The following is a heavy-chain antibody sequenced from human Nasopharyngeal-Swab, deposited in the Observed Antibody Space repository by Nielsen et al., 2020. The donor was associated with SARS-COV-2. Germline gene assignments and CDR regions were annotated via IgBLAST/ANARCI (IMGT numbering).Heavy chain of an antibody. CDR3: ARDSDNWAIDY. J-gene: IGHJ4*02. CDR1: GYTFTRHN. Sequence: ASVKVSCKASGYTFTRHNMHWVRQAPGQGLVWMAIFDPRGDSTSHAQKFQGRLTMTTDTTTSTVYMELSSLRSEDAAVYYCARDSDNWAIDYWGQGALVTVSS. CDR2: FDPRGDST. V-gene: IGHV1-46*01. D-gene: IGHD1-1*01.